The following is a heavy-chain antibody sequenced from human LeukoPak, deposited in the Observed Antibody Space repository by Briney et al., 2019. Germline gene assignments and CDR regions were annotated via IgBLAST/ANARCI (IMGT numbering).Heavy chain of an antibody. CDR2: IHTSGST. D-gene: IGHD3-3*01. J-gene: IGHJ5*02. CDR1: GGSISSGSYC. Sequence: PSQTLSLTCTVSGGSISSGSYCWSWIRQPAGKGLEWIGHIHTSGSTNYNPSLKSRVTISVDTSKNQFSLKLSSVTAADTAVYYCARIYDFWSGYSRPNNWFDPWGQGTLVTVSS. CDR3: ARIYDFWSGYSRPNNWFDP. V-gene: IGHV4-61*09.